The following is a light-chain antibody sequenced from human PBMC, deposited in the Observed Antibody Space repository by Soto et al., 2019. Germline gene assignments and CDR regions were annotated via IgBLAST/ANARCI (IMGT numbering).Light chain of an antibody. V-gene: IGLV2-8*01. J-gene: IGLJ1*01. CDR1: ISDVGGYNY. CDR2: EVS. CDR3: SSYAGSNIYV. Sequence: QSLLTQPPSSSGSPGQSATISCTGTISDVGGYNYVSWYQHHPGKAPKLMIYEVSKRPSGVPDRFSGSKSGSAASLTVSGLQAEDEADYYCSSYAGSNIYVFGTGTKVNVL.